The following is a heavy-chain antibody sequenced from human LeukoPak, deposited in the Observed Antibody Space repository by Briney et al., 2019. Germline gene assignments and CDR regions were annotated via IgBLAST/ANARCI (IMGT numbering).Heavy chain of an antibody. CDR1: GYTFTGYY. V-gene: IGHV1-2*02. D-gene: IGHD3-9*01. CDR2: INPNSGGT. CDR3: ARTTREYDILTGYYSPSNFDY. Sequence: ASVKVSCKASGYTFTGYYMHWVRQAPGQGLEWMGWINPNSGGTNYAQKFQGRVTMTRDTSIGTAYMELSRLRSDDTAVYYCARTTREYDILTGYYSPSNFDYWGQGTLVTVS. J-gene: IGHJ4*02.